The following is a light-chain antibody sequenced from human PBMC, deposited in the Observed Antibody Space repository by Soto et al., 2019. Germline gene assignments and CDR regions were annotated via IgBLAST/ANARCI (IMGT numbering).Light chain of an antibody. CDR2: SNN. Sequence: QSVLTQPPSASGTPGQRVTISCSGSSSNIGSNTVNWYQQLPGTAPKLLIYSNNQRPSGVPDRFSGSKSGTSASLAISGLQSEDEADYYCSSYTATSTGVFGTGTKLTVL. CDR1: SSNIGSNT. V-gene: IGLV1-44*01. J-gene: IGLJ1*01. CDR3: SSYTATSTGV.